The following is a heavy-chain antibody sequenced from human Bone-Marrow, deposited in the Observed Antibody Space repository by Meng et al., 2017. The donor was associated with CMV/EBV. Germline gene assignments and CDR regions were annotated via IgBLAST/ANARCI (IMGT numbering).Heavy chain of an antibody. Sequence: SVKVSCKASGGTLSSYAISWVRQAPGQGLEWMGGIIPIFGTANYAQKFQGRVTITTDESTSTAYMELSSLRSEDTAVYYCARGDVVPAAMSYYYYYGMDVWGQGTTVTVSS. D-gene: IGHD2-2*01. CDR1: GGTLSSYA. CDR2: IIPIFGTA. V-gene: IGHV1-69*05. CDR3: ARGDVVPAAMSYYYYYGMDV. J-gene: IGHJ6*02.